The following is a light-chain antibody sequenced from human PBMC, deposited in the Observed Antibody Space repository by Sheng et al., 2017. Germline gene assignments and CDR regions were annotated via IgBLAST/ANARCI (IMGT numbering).Light chain of an antibody. Sequence: EIVVTQSPATLSVSSGERATLSCRASQNVATRLAWYQQKPGQAPRLIIYGASTRATGVPARFSGSGSVTEFTLTISSLQSEDFAIYYCQQYVDWPLTFGGWTKVEIK. CDR3: QQYVDWPLT. V-gene: IGKV3-15*01. CDR1: QNVATR. J-gene: IGKJ4*01. CDR2: GAS.